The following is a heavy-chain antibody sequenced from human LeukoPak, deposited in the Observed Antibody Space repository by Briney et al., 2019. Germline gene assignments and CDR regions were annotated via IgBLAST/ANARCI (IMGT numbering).Heavy chain of an antibody. CDR1: GFTFSSYA. D-gene: IGHD6-19*01. J-gene: IGHJ4*02. Sequence: GGSLRLSCAASGFTFSSYAMSWVRQAPGKGLEWVSAISGSGGSTYYADSVKGRFTISRDNSKNTLYLQMNSLRAEDTAVYYCTRLGYSSGDDYWGQGTLVTVSS. V-gene: IGHV3-23*01. CDR3: TRLGYSSGDDY. CDR2: ISGSGGST.